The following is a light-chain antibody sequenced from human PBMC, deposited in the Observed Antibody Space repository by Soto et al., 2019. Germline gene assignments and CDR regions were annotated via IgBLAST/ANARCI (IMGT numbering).Light chain of an antibody. CDR1: SGDIGGHKY. CDR2: DLT. V-gene: IGLV2-14*01. Sequence: QSALTQPASVSGSPGQSITISCSGSSGDIGGHKYVSWYQQHPGKAPKLIIYDLTNRPSGVSNRFSGSKSGNTASLTISGIKAEDEADYYCASYTPSLYVFGSGTKLTVL. J-gene: IGLJ1*01. CDR3: ASYTPSLYV.